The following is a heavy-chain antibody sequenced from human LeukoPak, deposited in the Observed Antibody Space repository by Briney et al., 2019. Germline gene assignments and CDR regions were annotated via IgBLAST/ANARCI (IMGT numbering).Heavy chain of an antibody. Sequence: GGSLRLSCAAPGFTFSSYSMNWVRQAPGKGLEWVSYISSSSSTIYYADSVKGRLTISRDNAKNSLYLQMNSLRAEDTAVYYCARVGSSGSYPKGVYFDYWGQGTLVTVSS. CDR1: GFTFSSYS. CDR3: ARVGSSGSYPKGVYFDY. D-gene: IGHD1-26*01. J-gene: IGHJ4*02. V-gene: IGHV3-48*01. CDR2: ISSSSSTI.